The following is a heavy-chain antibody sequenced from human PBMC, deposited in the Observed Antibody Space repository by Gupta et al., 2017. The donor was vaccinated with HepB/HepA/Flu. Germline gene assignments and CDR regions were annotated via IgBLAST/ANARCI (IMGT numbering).Heavy chain of an antibody. Sequence: EVQLAESGGGLVQPGGSLRLSCAASGFTVSSYWMHWVRQAPGKGLVWVSRMNQHGSVINYADSVKGRFTISRDNTKSALYLQMNSLRAEDTAIYFCSRDTFGPYDYWGQGTLVTVSS. V-gene: IGHV3-74*01. CDR3: SRDTFGPYDY. D-gene: IGHD2/OR15-2a*01. CDR2: MNQHGSVI. J-gene: IGHJ4*02. CDR1: GFTVSSYW.